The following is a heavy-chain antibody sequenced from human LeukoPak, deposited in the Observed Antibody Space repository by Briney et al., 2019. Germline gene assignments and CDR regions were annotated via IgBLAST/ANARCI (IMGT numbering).Heavy chain of an antibody. Sequence: SETLSLTCTVSGGSISSHYWSWIRQPPGKGLEWIGYIYYSGSTNYNPSLKSRVTISVDTSKNQFSLKLSSVTAADTAVYYCARVMVRGGAFDIWGQGTMVTVSS. J-gene: IGHJ3*02. CDR2: IYYSGST. D-gene: IGHD3-10*01. CDR3: ARVMVRGGAFDI. V-gene: IGHV4-59*11. CDR1: GGSISSHY.